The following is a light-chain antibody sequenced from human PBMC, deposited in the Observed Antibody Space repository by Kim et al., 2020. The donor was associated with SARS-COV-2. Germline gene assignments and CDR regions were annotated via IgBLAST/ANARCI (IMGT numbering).Light chain of an antibody. CDR3: QAWDSSTADVV. J-gene: IGLJ2*01. CDR1: KWGDKY. Sequence: PGQTASITCSGDKWGDKYACLYQQKPGQSPVLVIYQDSKRPSGIPERFSGSNSGNTATLTISGTQAMDEADYYCQAWDSSTADVVFGGGTKLTVL. V-gene: IGLV3-1*01. CDR2: QDS.